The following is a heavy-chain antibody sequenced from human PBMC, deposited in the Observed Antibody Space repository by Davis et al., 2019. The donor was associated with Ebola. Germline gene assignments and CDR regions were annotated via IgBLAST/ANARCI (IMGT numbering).Heavy chain of an antibody. Sequence: SVKVSCKASGGTFSSYTISWVRQAPGQGLEWMGGIFPMFGTSKYAQQFQGRVTFTAGDSTNTAYMELSRLRSEDTAVYYCARAPSSEGYCSGGTCYWFDTWGQGTLVTVSS. V-gene: IGHV1-69*13. CDR1: GGTFSSYT. J-gene: IGHJ5*02. CDR2: IFPMFGTS. CDR3: ARAPSSEGYCSGGTCYWFDT. D-gene: IGHD2-15*01.